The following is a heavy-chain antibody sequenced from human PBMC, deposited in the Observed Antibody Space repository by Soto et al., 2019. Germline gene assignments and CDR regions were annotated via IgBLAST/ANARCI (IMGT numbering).Heavy chain of an antibody. Sequence: QVQLQESGPGLVKPSETLSLTCTVSGGSISSYYWSWIRQPPGKGLEWIGYIYYSGSTNYNPSLMIGVTISVDSSKNQFSLTLSSVTAADTAVYYCARRYGAALDFWGQGTLVTVSS. CDR1: GGSISSYY. D-gene: IGHD4-17*01. CDR3: ARRYGAALDF. J-gene: IGHJ4*02. CDR2: IYYSGST. V-gene: IGHV4-59*08.